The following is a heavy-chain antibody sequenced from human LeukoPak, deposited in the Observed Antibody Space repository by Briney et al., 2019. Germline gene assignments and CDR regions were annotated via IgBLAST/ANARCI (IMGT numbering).Heavy chain of an antibody. Sequence: SETLSLTCTVSGYSISSGYYWGWIRQPPGKGLEWIGSIYHSGSTYYNPSLKSRVTISVDTSKNQFSLKLSSVTAADTAVYYCARDGGISIAAALDYLGQGTLVTVSS. J-gene: IGHJ4*02. D-gene: IGHD6-13*01. CDR2: IYHSGST. CDR1: GYSISSGYY. CDR3: ARDGGISIAAALDY. V-gene: IGHV4-38-2*02.